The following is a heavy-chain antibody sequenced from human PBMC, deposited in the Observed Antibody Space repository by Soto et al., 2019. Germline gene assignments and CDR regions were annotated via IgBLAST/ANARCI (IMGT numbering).Heavy chain of an antibody. Sequence: SVKVSCKASGFTFSNSAVQWVRQARGQRLEWIGWIVVGSGNTNYAQKFQERVTITRDMSTTTAYMELSSLRSVDTAVYFCATSTYDDFWSGAFWGQGTLVTVSS. CDR1: GFTFSNSA. V-gene: IGHV1-58*01. D-gene: IGHD3-3*01. J-gene: IGHJ4*02. CDR2: IVVGSGNT. CDR3: ATSTYDDFWSGAF.